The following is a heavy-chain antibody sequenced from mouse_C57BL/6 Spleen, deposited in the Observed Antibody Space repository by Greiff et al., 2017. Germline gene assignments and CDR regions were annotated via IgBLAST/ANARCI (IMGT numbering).Heavy chain of an antibody. CDR3: ARLREGY. CDR1: GYSITSGYF. V-gene: IGHV3-6*01. J-gene: IGHJ2*01. D-gene: IGHD1-1*01. CDR2: ISYDGSN. Sequence: EVQLVESGPGLVQPSQSLSLTCSVTGYSITSGYFWNWIRQFPGNKLEWMGYISYDGSNNSNPSLKNRISITRDTSKNQFFLKLNSVTTEDTATYYCARLREGYWGQGTTLTVSA.